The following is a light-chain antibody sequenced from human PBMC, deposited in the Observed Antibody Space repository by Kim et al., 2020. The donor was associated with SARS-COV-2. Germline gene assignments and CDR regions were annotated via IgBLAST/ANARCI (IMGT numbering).Light chain of an antibody. CDR2: GAS. Sequence: EIVMTQSPATLSVSPGERATLSCRASQSVSSNLAWYQQKPGQAPRLLIYGASTRATGIPARFSGSGSGTEFTLTISSLRSEDFAVYYCQQYNNWPPAFGQGTKVDIK. V-gene: IGKV3-15*01. CDR1: QSVSSN. J-gene: IGKJ1*01. CDR3: QQYNNWPPA.